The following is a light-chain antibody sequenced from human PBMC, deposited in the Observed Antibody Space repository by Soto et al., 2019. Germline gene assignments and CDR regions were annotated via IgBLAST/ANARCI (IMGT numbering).Light chain of an antibody. CDR3: AAWDDSLNGVV. CDR1: SSNIGSHT. CDR2: SNT. J-gene: IGLJ2*01. V-gene: IGLV1-44*01. Sequence: QSVLTQPPSASGTPGQTIATSCSGGSSNIGSHTVNWYQQLPGTAPRLLIYSNTQRPSGVPDRFSGSKSGTSASLAISGLQSEYEGDYYCAAWDDSLNGVVFGGGTKVNVL.